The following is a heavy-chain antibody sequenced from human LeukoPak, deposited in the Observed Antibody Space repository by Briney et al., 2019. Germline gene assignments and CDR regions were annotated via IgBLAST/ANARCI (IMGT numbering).Heavy chain of an antibody. V-gene: IGHV3-23*01. J-gene: IGHJ5*02. Sequence: GGSLRLSYAASGFIFSNYAMSWVRQAPQKGLEWVSSISSSGDYTFYAGSVKGRFTISRDNSKNTLYLQMNSLRAEDTAIYYCAKDRPNNLESNGHYYRRDGDHWGQGTLVTVSS. D-gene: IGHD3-22*01. CDR3: AKDRPNNLESNGHYYRRDGDH. CDR2: ISSSGDYT. CDR1: GFIFSNYA.